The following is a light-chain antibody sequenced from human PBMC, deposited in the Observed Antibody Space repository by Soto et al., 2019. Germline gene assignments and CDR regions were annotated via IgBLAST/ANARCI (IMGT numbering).Light chain of an antibody. CDR2: GAS. CDR1: QSVSSN. V-gene: IGKV3-15*01. CDR3: QQYNNWPQG. J-gene: IGKJ1*01. Sequence: EIVMTQSPATLSVSPGERATLSCRASQSVSSNLSWYQQKPGQAPRLLIYGASNRATGIPARFSGSRSGTEFTLTISSLQSEDFAVYYCQQYNNWPQGFGQGTKVEIK.